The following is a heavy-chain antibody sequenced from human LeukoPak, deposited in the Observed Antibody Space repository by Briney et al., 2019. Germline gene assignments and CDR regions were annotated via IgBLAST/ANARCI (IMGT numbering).Heavy chain of an antibody. V-gene: IGHV3-21*01. Sequence: GGSLRLSCAASGFTFSSYSMNWVRQAPGKGLEWVSSISSSSSYIYYADSVKGRFTISRDNAKNSLYLQMNSLRAEDTAVYYCARRDHDYDYAWGSYRYYIDYWGQGTLVTVSS. CDR1: GFTFSSYS. D-gene: IGHD3-16*02. CDR3: ARRDHDYDYAWGSYRYYIDY. CDR2: ISSSSSYI. J-gene: IGHJ4*02.